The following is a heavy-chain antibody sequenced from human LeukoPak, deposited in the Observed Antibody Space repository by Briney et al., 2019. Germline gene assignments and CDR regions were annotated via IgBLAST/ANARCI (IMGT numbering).Heavy chain of an antibody. Sequence: SETLSLTCAVYGGSFSGYYWSWIRQPPGKGLEWIGEINHSGSTNYNPSLKSRVTISVHTSKNQFSLKLTSVTAADTAVYYCARGGMITFGGAYFDYWGQGTLVTVSS. CDR3: ARGGMITFGGAYFDY. D-gene: IGHD3-16*01. CDR1: GGSFSGYY. CDR2: INHSGST. V-gene: IGHV4-34*01. J-gene: IGHJ4*02.